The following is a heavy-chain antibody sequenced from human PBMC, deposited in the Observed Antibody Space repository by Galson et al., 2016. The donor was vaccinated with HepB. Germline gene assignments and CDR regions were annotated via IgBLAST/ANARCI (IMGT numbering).Heavy chain of an antibody. J-gene: IGHJ3*02. Sequence: SVKVSCKASGYPFINYGINWLRQAPGQGLEWTGWISVNNGNTNYAQKYQDRVTLTRDTSTSTVYMEVGSLRYDDTATYYCARDRLKYFDFWSGTGGAFDIWGQGTMVTVSS. CDR1: GYPFINYG. CDR2: ISVNNGNT. CDR3: ARDRLKYFDFWSGTGGAFDI. D-gene: IGHD3-3*01. V-gene: IGHV1-18*01.